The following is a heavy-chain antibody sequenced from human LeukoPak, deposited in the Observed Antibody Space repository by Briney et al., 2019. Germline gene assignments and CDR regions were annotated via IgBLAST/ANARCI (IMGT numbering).Heavy chain of an antibody. CDR3: ARGWSLDY. CDR2: IESDGST. D-gene: IGHD6-13*01. Sequence: PGGSLRLSCAASGFTFSRYWMHWVRQAPGKGLVWVSRIESDGSTTYADSAKGRFTISRDNARNTLFLQINSLRADDTAIYYCARGWSLDYWGQGTLVTVSS. CDR1: GFTFSRYW. V-gene: IGHV3-74*01. J-gene: IGHJ4*02.